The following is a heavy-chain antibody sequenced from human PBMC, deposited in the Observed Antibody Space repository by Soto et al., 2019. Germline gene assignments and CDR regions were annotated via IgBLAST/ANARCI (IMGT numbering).Heavy chain of an antibody. D-gene: IGHD3-3*01. J-gene: IGHJ6*02. CDR1: GFTCSSYG. CDR2: IWYDGSNK. Sequence: GGSLRLSCAASGFTCSSYGMHWVRQAPGKGLEWVAVIWYDGSNKYYADSVKGRFTISRDNSKNTLYLQMNSLRAEDTAVYYCARDPVTIFGVVIGSYGMDVWGQGTTVTVSS. V-gene: IGHV3-33*01. CDR3: ARDPVTIFGVVIGSYGMDV.